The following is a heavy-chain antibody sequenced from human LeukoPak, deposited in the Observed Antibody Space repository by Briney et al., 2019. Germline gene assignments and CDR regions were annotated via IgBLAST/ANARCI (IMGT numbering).Heavy chain of an antibody. CDR1: GFPVNSNY. Sequence: SGGSLTLSCAVSGFPVNSNYMTWVRHATGEGLEGVSFIYSGGSTSYADSVKGRFTISRDSSKNTLYLQMNSLRAEDTAMYDYARRLEYSGSRGVFDYWGQGTLATVSS. D-gene: IGHD1-26*01. V-gene: IGHV3-66*01. CDR2: IYSGGST. J-gene: IGHJ4*02. CDR3: ARRLEYSGSRGVFDY.